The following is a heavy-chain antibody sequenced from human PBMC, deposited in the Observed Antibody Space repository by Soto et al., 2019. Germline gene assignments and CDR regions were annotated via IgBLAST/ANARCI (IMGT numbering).Heavy chain of an antibody. CDR3: AKDSWAIFGVPAGEYYAMDV. Sequence: GGSLRLSCAASGFTFDDYAMHWVRQAPGKGLEWVSGISWNSGSIGYADSVKGRFTISRDNAKNSLYLQMNDLRVEDAAEYFCAKDSWAIFGVPAGEYYAMDVWGQGTTVTVPS. CDR2: ISWNSGSI. V-gene: IGHV3-9*01. CDR1: GFTFDDYA. D-gene: IGHD3-3*01. J-gene: IGHJ6*02.